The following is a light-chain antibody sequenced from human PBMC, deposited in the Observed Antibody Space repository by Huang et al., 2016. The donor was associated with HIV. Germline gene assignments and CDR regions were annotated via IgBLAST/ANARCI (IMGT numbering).Light chain of an antibody. Sequence: EIVLTQSPGTLSLSPGERATLSCRTSQSVSSSYLAWYQQKPGQAPRLLIYAASTRATGIPDSFSGSGSGTDFTLTIRRLEPEDFAVYYCQQYDNSPPGLTFGPGTKVDIK. J-gene: IGKJ3*01. V-gene: IGKV3-20*01. CDR3: QQYDNSPPGLT. CDR2: AAS. CDR1: QSVSSSY.